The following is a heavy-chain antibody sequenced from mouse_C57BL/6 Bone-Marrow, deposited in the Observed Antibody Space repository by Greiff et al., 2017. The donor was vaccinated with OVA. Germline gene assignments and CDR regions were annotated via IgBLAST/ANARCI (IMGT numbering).Heavy chain of an antibody. V-gene: IGHV5-12*01. CDR3: ARLDAMDY. CDR2: ISNGGGST. J-gene: IGHJ4*01. Sequence: EVKLMESGGGLMQPGGSLKLSCAASGFTFSDFYMYWIRQTPEKRLEWVAYISNGGGSTYYPDTVKGRFTISRDNAKNTLYLQMSRLKSEDTAMYYCARLDAMDYWGQGTSVTVSS. CDR1: GFTFSDFY.